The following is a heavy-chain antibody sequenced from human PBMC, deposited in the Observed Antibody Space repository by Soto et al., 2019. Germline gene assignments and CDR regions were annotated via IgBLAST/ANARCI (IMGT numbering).Heavy chain of an antibody. V-gene: IGHV1-18*01. Sequence: GASVKVSCKASGYTFTSYGISWVRQAPGQGLEWMGWISAYNGNTNYAQKLQGRVTMTTDTSTSTAYMELRSLRSDDTAVYYYARLRNNLSGRYVSTKWFDPWGQGTLVTVSS. CDR1: GYTFTSYG. J-gene: IGHJ5*02. CDR3: ARLRNNLSGRYVSTKWFDP. D-gene: IGHD6-19*01. CDR2: ISAYNGNT.